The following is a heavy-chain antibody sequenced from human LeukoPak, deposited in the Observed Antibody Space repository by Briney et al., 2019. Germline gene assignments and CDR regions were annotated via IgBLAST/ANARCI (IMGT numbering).Heavy chain of an antibody. V-gene: IGHV3-23*01. CDR3: AKDFLTSW. CDR2: ISSGGGSA. D-gene: IGHD2-2*01. Sequence: PGGSLRLSCAASGFIFSTYDMSWVRQAPGKGLEWVSGISSGGGSAYYAESVEGRFTISRDNSKNTLYLQMNSLRAEDTAVYYWAKDFLTSWRGQGTLVTVSS. J-gene: IGHJ4*02. CDR1: GFIFSTYD.